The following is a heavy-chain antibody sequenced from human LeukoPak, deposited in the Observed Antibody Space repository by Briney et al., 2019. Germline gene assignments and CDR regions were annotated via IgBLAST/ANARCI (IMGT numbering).Heavy chain of an antibody. CDR2: IYSGDIT. V-gene: IGHV3-53*01. D-gene: IGHD5-18*01. CDR1: GFTVNNNY. CDR3: ARGSGYNYGFPDY. Sequence: GGSLRLACAASGFTVNNNYMSWVRQAPGKGLEWVSVIYSGDITYYADSVKGRFTISRDNSKNTLYLQMNSLRAEDTAVYYCARGSGYNYGFPDYWGQGTLDTVSS. J-gene: IGHJ4*02.